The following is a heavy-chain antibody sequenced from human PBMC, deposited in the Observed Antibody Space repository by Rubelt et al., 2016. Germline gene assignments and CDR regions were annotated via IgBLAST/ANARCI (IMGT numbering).Heavy chain of an antibody. D-gene: IGHD6-19*01. CDR3: AKATSGWSGDSLDY. CDR2: VSNGASTT. Sequence: EVQLVESGGGLVQPGGSLRICCAGSGFTFSTFAMSWVRQAPGKGLEWVSSVSNGASTTNYADSVKGRFTIPRDNSKNTLYVQMRSLRAEDTALYYCAKATSGWSGDSLDYWGQGTLVTVSS. V-gene: IGHV3-23*04. J-gene: IGHJ4*02. CDR1: GFTFSTFA.